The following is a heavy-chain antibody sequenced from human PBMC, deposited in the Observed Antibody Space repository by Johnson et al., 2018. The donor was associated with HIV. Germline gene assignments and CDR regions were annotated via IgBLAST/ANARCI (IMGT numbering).Heavy chain of an antibody. CDR2: ISYDGSNK. CDR3: AKGTNGQSWAFDI. CDR1: GFIFSSYV. Sequence: QVQLVESGGGVVQPGRCLRLSCAASGFIFSSYVMYWVRQAPGKGLEWVAVISYDGSNKFYADSMKGRFIISRDNPRNTLYLQMNGLRAEDTAVYYCAKGTNGQSWAFDIWGQGTVVTVSS. J-gene: IGHJ3*02. D-gene: IGHD2-8*01. V-gene: IGHV3-30*04.